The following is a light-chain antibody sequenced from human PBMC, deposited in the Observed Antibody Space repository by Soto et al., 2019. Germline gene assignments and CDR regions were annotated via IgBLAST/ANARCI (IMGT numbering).Light chain of an antibody. J-gene: IGKJ2*01. CDR3: HQYHSFFNYT. CDR2: KTS. V-gene: IGKV1-5*03. Sequence: DIQMTQSPSTLSASVGDRVTITCRASQSISGWLAWYQQKPGKAPKLLIYKTSTLDSGVPSRFSGSGSGTEFSLTISSLQPADFATYYCHQYHSFFNYTFGQGTKLDIK. CDR1: QSISGW.